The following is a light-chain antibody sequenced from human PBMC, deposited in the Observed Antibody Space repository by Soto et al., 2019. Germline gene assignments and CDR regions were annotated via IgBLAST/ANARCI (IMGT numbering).Light chain of an antibody. CDR3: SSYTRNSTLV. V-gene: IGLV2-14*01. J-gene: IGLJ3*02. CDR2: EVS. CDR1: SSDVGAYNY. Sequence: QSALTQPASVSGSPGQSITSSCTGTSSDVGAYNYVSWYQQHPDKAPKLMIFEVSDRPSGVSNRFSGSNSGNTASLTISGLHVEDEADYFCSSYTRNSTLVFGGGTKLTVL.